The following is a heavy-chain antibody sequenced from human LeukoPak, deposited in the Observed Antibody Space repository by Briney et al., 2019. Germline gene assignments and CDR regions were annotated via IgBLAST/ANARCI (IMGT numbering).Heavy chain of an antibody. Sequence: GGSVRLSCVASGFIVRNYAMSWVRQAPGEGLEWVSGISDNGGGTYYADSVKGRFTISMDNSKNMLYLQMNSLRAEDTAVYYCAKESGALGVPIYDYWGQGILVTGSS. D-gene: IGHD1-1*01. J-gene: IGHJ4*02. CDR2: ISDNGGGT. CDR1: GFIVRNYA. V-gene: IGHV3-23*01. CDR3: AKESGALGVPIYDY.